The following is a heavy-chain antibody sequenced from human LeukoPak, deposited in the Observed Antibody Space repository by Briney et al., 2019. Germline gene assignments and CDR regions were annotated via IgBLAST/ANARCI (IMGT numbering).Heavy chain of an antibody. CDR3: ARVLIAVAGPNWFDP. D-gene: IGHD6-19*01. V-gene: IGHV4-34*01. CDR1: GDSFSGYY. J-gene: IGHJ5*02. Sequence: SETLSLPCAVYGDSFSGYYWSWIRQPPGKGLEWIGEINHSGSTNCNPSLKSRVTISVDTSKNQFSLKLSSVTAADTAVYYCARVLIAVAGPNWFDPWGEGTLVSVCS. CDR2: INHSGST.